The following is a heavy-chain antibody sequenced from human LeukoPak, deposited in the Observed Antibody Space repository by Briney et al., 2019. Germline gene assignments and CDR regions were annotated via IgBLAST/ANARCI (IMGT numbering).Heavy chain of an antibody. V-gene: IGHV4-34*01. CDR3: ARRPVRGVLFDY. J-gene: IGHJ4*02. CDR1: GGSFSGYY. Sequence: PSETLSLTCAVYGGSFSGYYCSWIRQPPGKGLEWIGEINHSGSTNYNPSLKSRVTISVDTSKNQFSLKLSSVTAADTAVYYCARRPVRGVLFDYWGKGPLVTVSS. CDR2: INHSGST. D-gene: IGHD3-10*01.